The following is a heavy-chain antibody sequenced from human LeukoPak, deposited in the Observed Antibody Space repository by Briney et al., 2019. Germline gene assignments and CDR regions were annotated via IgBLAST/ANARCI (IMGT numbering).Heavy chain of an antibody. Sequence: GGSLRLSCAASGFTFSSYSMNWVRQAPGKGLEWVSSIGSANSYIYYADSLKGRFTISRDNAKDSLYLKMNSLRAEDTAVSSCAGASGGNRPFDYWGQGTLVTVSS. J-gene: IGHJ4*02. CDR3: AGASGGNRPFDY. D-gene: IGHD1-14*01. CDR1: GFTFSSYS. CDR2: IGSANSYI. V-gene: IGHV3-21*01.